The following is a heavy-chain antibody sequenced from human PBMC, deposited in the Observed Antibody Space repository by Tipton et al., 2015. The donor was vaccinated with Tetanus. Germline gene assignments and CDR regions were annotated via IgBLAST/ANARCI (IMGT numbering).Heavy chain of an antibody. J-gene: IGHJ4*02. CDR3: ARDASRYPYGSNYVDY. CDR2: IKQDGSDK. CDR1: GFTFSNYW. V-gene: IGHV3-7*01. D-gene: IGHD3-10*01. Sequence: GSLRLSCAASGFTFSNYWMSWVRQAPGRGLEWVASIKQDGSDKNYVDSVKGRFTISRDNAKNSLYLQMSSPRAEDTAVYYCARDASRYPYGSNYVDYWGQGTLVTVSS.